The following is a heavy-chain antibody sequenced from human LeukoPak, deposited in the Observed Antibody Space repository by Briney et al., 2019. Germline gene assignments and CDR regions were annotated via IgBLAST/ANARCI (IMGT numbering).Heavy chain of an antibody. Sequence: SETLSLTCTVSGASISDYYWSWIRQPPGKGLEWIGYIYYSGTTNYNPSLKSRVTISVDMSKNQFSLKLSSVTAADTAVYYCARGHRGLGYWGQGTPVIVSS. D-gene: IGHD3-16*01. V-gene: IGHV4-59*01. CDR1: GASISDYY. CDR2: IYYSGTT. J-gene: IGHJ4*02. CDR3: ARGHRGLGY.